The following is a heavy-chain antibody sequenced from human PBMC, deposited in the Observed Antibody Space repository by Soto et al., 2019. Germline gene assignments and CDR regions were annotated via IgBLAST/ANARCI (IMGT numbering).Heavy chain of an antibody. CDR3: ARVIGYCSGGSCLTWFDP. D-gene: IGHD2-15*01. J-gene: IGHJ5*02. V-gene: IGHV5-51*01. CDR2: IYPGDSDT. CDR1: GCSFTSYW. Sequence: GESLKISCKGSGCSFTSYWIGWVRQMPGKGLEWMGIIYPGDSDTRYSPSFQGQVTISADKSISTAYLQWSSLKASDTAMYYCARVIGYCSGGSCLTWFDPWGQGTLVTVSS.